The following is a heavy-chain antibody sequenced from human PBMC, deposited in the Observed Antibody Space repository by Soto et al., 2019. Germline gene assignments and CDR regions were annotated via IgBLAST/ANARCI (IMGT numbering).Heavy chain of an antibody. CDR1: GVSFSDHY. CDR2: IRNKANGSTT. D-gene: IGHD1-26*01. CDR3: AKEATNDQWELLHCDS. J-gene: IGHJ4*02. V-gene: IGHV3-72*01. Sequence: GGSLRLSCSASGVSFSDHYMDWVRQAPGKGLEWLGRIRNKANGSTTEYAASVRGRISISRDYSKNSLFLQVTNLKIEDTAVYFCAKEATNDQWELLHCDSWGQGNLVTVSS.